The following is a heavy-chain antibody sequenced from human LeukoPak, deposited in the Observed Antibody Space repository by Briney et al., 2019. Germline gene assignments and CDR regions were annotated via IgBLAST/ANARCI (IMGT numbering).Heavy chain of an antibody. CDR2: ITGDGSGA. J-gene: IGHJ4*02. V-gene: IGHV3-74*01. D-gene: IGHD2-21*02. CDR1: GFTFSGSW. Sequence: PGGSLRLSCAASGFTFSGSWMHWVRPAPGKGLVWVSRITGDGSGATYADSVKGRFTISRDNAKNTVYLQMNSLRDEDTAVYYCARFLMVTAGDYWGQGTPVTVSS. CDR3: ARFLMVTAGDY.